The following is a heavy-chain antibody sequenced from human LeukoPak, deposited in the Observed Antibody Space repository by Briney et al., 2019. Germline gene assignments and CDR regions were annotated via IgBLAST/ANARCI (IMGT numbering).Heavy chain of an antibody. V-gene: IGHV1-8*01. J-gene: IGHJ6*03. CDR2: MNPNSGNT. CDR3: ARIKGYCSSTSCPPVYYYMDV. Sequence: ASVKVSCKASGYTFISYDINWVRQATGQGLEWMGWMNPNSGNTGYAQKFQGRVTMTRNTSISTAYMELSSLRSEDTAVYYCARIKGYCSSTSCPPVYYYMDVWGKGTTVTVSS. D-gene: IGHD2-2*01. CDR1: GYTFISYD.